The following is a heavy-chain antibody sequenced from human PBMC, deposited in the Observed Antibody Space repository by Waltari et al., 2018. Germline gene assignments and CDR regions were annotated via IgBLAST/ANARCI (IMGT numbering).Heavy chain of an antibody. V-gene: IGHV3-21*01. CDR1: GFTFSSYS. CDR3: ARGGSGWYVGFDYYYGMDV. Sequence: EVQLVESGGGLVKPGGSLRLSCAASGFTFSSYSMNWVRQAPGKGLEWVSSISSSSSYIYYADSVKGRFTISRDNAKNSLYLQMNSLRAEDTAVYYCARGGSGWYVGFDYYYGMDVWGQGTTVTVSS. CDR2: ISSSSSYI. J-gene: IGHJ6*02. D-gene: IGHD6-19*01.